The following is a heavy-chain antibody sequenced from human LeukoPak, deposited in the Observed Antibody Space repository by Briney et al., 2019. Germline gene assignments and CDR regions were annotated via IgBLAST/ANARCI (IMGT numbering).Heavy chain of an antibody. CDR2: IYPRDSEI. Sequence: GESLKISCEGSGYSFSTYWIAWVRQMPGKGLEWMGSIYPRDSEIRYSPSFQGQVTLSADNSISTAYLQWSSLKASDTAMYYCARPAYSSSLSSHFDPWGQGTLVTVSS. CDR1: GYSFSTYW. V-gene: IGHV5-51*01. CDR3: ARPAYSSSLSSHFDP. D-gene: IGHD6-13*01. J-gene: IGHJ5*02.